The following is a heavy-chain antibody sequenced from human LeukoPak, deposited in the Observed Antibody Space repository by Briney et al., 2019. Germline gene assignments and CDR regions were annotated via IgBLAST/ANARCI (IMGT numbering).Heavy chain of an antibody. CDR1: GYTFTVHY. CDR3: ARLDRNYYYLDV. D-gene: IGHD1-1*01. J-gene: IGHJ6*03. CDR2: INPTTGVA. Sequence: ASVKVSCKTSGYTFTVHYMNWVRQAPGQGLEWMGRINPTTGVANYAQKFQGRITVTRDTSINTAYMELSSLTSDDTAVYYCARLDRNYYYLDVWGQGTTVTVSS. V-gene: IGHV1-2*06.